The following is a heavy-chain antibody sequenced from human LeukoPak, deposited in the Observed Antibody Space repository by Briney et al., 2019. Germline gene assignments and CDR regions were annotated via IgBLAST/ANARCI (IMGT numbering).Heavy chain of an antibody. Sequence: SETLSLTCTVSGGSISSYYWSWIRQPPGEGLEWVGYIYYSGSTNYNPSLKSRVTISVDTSKNQFSLKLSSVTAADTAVYYCARGRRYYGSYYFDYWGQGTLVTVSS. J-gene: IGHJ4*02. CDR1: GGSISSYY. CDR3: ARGRRYYGSYYFDY. V-gene: IGHV4-59*01. D-gene: IGHD3-10*01. CDR2: IYYSGST.